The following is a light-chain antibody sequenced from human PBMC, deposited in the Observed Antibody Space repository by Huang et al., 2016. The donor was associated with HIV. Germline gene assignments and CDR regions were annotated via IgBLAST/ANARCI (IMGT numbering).Light chain of an antibody. Sequence: EIVMTQSPATLSVSPRERATLSCRASQSVSSNLAWYQQKPGQAPRLLIYGASTRAPGLPARFSGSGSGTEFPLTISSLQSEDFAVYYCQQYNNWPRTFGQGTKVEIK. CDR3: QQYNNWPRT. CDR2: GAS. V-gene: IGKV3-15*01. CDR1: QSVSSN. J-gene: IGKJ1*01.